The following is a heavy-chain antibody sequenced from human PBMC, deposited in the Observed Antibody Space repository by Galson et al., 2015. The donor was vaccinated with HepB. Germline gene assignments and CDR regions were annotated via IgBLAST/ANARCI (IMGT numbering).Heavy chain of an antibody. CDR2: INPYTYNT. D-gene: IGHD3-10*01. J-gene: IGHJ6*02. Sequence: SVKVSCKASGYTFKSYGISWVRQAPGQGLEWMGLINPYTYNTKYAQKFQGRVTMTTDTSTTTAYMELRSLRSDDTALYYCARVGVYHAPYYALDVWGQGTTVTVSS. CDR1: GYTFKSYG. V-gene: IGHV1-18*01. CDR3: ARVGVYHAPYYALDV.